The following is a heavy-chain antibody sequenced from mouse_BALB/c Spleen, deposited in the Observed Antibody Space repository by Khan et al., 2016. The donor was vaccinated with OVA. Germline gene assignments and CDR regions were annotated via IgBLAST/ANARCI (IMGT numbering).Heavy chain of an antibody. V-gene: IGHV1-5*01. Sequence: EVQLQQSGTVLARPGASVKMSCKASGYSFTNYWMHWVKQRPGKGLEWIGTIYPGNSDTRYNQKFKGEAKLTAVTSASTAYMDLSSLTNEDSAVYYCTRSYESYYFDYWGQGTTLTVSS. CDR1: GYSFTNYW. CDR2: IYPGNSDT. D-gene: IGHD2-3*01. J-gene: IGHJ2*01. CDR3: TRSYESYYFDY.